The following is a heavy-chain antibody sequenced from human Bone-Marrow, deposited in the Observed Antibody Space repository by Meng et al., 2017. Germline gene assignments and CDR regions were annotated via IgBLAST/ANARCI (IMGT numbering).Heavy chain of an antibody. J-gene: IGHJ4*02. CDR1: GFTFSSYW. Sequence: ETLSLTCAASGFTFSSYWMSWVRQAPGKGLEWVANIKQDGSEKYYVDSVKGRFTISRDNAKNSLYLQMNSLRAEDTAVYYCARDLGPWGYWGQGTLVTVSS. V-gene: IGHV3-7*01. CDR2: IKQDGSEK. D-gene: IGHD1-26*01. CDR3: ARDLGPWGY.